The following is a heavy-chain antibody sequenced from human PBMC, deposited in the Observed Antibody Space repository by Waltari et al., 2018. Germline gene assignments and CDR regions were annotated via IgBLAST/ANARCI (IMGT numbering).Heavy chain of an antibody. V-gene: IGHV3-7*01. D-gene: IGHD3-3*01. CDR1: GFTLSSYW. CDR3: ARIYDFWSGYYPD. J-gene: IGHJ4*02. CDR2: IKQDGSEK. Sequence: EVQLVESGGGLVQPGGSLRLSCAASGFTLSSYWMSWVRQAPGKGLEWVANIKQDGSEKYYVDSVKGRFTISRDNAKNSLYLQMNSLRAEDTAVYYCARIYDFWSGYYPDWGQGTLVTVSS.